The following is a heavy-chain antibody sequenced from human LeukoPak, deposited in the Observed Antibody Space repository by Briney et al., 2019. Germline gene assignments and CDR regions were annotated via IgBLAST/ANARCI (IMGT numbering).Heavy chain of an antibody. V-gene: IGHV3-53*01. CDR1: GFTVSSNY. D-gene: IGHD2-8*02. J-gene: IGHJ6*03. CDR2: IYSGGST. CDR3: ARVSGGHYYYYYYMDV. Sequence: GGSLRLSCAASGFTVSSNYMSWVRQAPGKGLEWVSVIYSGGSTYYADSVKGRFTISRDNSKNTLYLQMNSLRAEDTAVYYCARVSGGHYYYYYYMDVWGKGTTVTISS.